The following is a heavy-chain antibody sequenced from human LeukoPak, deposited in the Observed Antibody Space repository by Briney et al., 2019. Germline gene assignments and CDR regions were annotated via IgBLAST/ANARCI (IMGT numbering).Heavy chain of an antibody. CDR3: ARDLGSFGGVIGSYFDY. CDR1: GFTFSSYA. J-gene: IGHJ4*02. D-gene: IGHD3-16*02. V-gene: IGHV3-33*08. CDR2: IWYDGSNK. Sequence: PGGSLRLSCAASGFTFSSYAMHWVRQAPGKGLEWVAVIWYDGSNKYYADSVKGRFTISRDDSKSTLYLQMNSLRAEDTAVYYCARDLGSFGGVIGSYFDYWGQGTLVTVSS.